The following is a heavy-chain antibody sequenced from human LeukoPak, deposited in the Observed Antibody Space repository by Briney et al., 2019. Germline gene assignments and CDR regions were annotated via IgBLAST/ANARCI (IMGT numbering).Heavy chain of an antibody. CDR2: VYFTGTT. Sequence: SETLSLTCSVSGGSISSYFWSWIRQPPGKGLEWIGYVYFTGTTNYNPSLKSRGTISIDKSRKQLSLKLNSVTTADTAVYYCARTSASYYYYMDVWGNGTTVTISS. V-gene: IGHV4-59*01. J-gene: IGHJ6*03. D-gene: IGHD3-3*01. CDR3: ARTSASYYYYMDV. CDR1: GGSISSYF.